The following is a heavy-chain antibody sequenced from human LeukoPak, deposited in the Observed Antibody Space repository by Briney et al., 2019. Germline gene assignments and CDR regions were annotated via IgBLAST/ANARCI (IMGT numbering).Heavy chain of an antibody. CDR1: GFTFSSYW. Sequence: PGGSLRLSCAASGFTFSSYWMSWVRQAPGKGLEWVANIKQDGSEKYYVDSVKGRFTISRDNAKNSLYLQMNSLRAEDTAVYYCARAQPLDWAPFDYWGQGTLVTVSS. V-gene: IGHV3-7*01. CDR3: ARAQPLDWAPFDY. J-gene: IGHJ4*02. CDR2: IKQDGSEK. D-gene: IGHD3-9*01.